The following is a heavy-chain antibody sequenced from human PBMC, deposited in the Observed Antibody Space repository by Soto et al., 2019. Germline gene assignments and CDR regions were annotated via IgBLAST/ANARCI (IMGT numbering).Heavy chain of an antibody. Sequence: QITLKESGPTLVKPTQTLTLTCTFSGFSLSTSGVGVGWIRQPPGKALEWVALIYWDDDKRYSPALKSRLTITKDTSKNQVVLTMTNMDPVDTATYYCAHLTKDIVVVVAATGAFDIWGQGTMVTVSS. CDR2: IYWDDDK. D-gene: IGHD2-15*01. J-gene: IGHJ3*02. CDR3: AHLTKDIVVVVAATGAFDI. V-gene: IGHV2-5*02. CDR1: GFSLSTSGVG.